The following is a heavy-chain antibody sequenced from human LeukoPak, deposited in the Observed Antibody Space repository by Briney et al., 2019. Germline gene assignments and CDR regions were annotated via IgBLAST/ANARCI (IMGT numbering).Heavy chain of an antibody. D-gene: IGHD6-19*01. CDR3: AKDMRRGIAVAGLDY. J-gene: IGHJ4*02. CDR1: GFTFDDYA. V-gene: IGHV3-9*01. Sequence: PGRSLRLSCAASGFTFDDYAMHWVRQAPRKGLEWVSGISWNSGSIGYADSVKGRFTISRDNAKNSLYLQMNSLRAEDTALYYCAKDMRRGIAVAGLDYWGQGTLVTVSS. CDR2: ISWNSGSI.